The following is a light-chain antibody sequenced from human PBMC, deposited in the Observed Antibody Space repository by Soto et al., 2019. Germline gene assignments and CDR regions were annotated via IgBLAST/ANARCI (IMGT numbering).Light chain of an antibody. CDR2: DAS. V-gene: IGKV3-11*01. J-gene: IGKJ1*01. CDR1: QNIGTS. Sequence: EIVLTQSPATLSLSPGERATLSCRAGQNIGTSLVWSQQKPGQSPRLLIYDASNRATGIPARFSGSGSGTEFILPINSLKSEDFAVYYCQQYSNWPTWTFGQGTKVDIK. CDR3: QQYSNWPTWT.